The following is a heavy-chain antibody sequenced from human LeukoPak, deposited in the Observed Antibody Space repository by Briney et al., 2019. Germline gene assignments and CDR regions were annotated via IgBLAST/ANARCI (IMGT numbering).Heavy chain of an antibody. CDR2: ISSSSSYT. D-gene: IGHD4/OR15-4a*01. CDR3: AKGTKPVMTIPDY. V-gene: IGHV3-21*01. CDR1: GFTFSSFS. J-gene: IGHJ4*02. Sequence: GGSLRLSCAASGFTFSSFSMNWVRQAPGKGLEWVSSISSSSSYTFYAGSVKGRFTISRDNAKISLFLQMNSLRAEDTALYYCAKGTKPVMTIPDYWGQGTLVTVSS.